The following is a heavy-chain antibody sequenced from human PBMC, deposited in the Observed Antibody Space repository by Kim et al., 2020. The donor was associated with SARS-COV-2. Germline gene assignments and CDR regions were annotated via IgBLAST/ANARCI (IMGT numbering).Heavy chain of an antibody. J-gene: IGHJ4*02. CDR1: GFTFSSYG. D-gene: IGHD6-19*01. CDR2: ISYDGSNK. Sequence: GGSLRLSCAASGFTFSSYGMHWVRQAPGKGLEWVAVISYDGSNKYSADSVKGRFTISRDNSKNTLYLQMNSLRAEDTAVYYCAKGGGAVAGPGGYWGQGTLVTVSS. V-gene: IGHV3-33*05. CDR3: AKGGGAVAGPGGY.